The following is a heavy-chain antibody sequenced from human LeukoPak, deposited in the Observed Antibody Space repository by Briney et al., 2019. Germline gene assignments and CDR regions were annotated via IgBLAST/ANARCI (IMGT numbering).Heavy chain of an antibody. J-gene: IGHJ3*02. D-gene: IGHD2-2*01. CDR1: GGTFSRYA. Sequence: SVKVSCKASGGTFSRYAISWVRQAPGQGLEWMGRIIPIFGTANYAQKFQGRVTITTDESTSIAYMELSSLRSEDTAVYYCARDRDIVVVPAAIGGHGAFDMWGQGTMVTVSS. V-gene: IGHV1-69*05. CDR3: ARDRDIVVVPAAIGGHGAFDM. CDR2: IIPIFGTA.